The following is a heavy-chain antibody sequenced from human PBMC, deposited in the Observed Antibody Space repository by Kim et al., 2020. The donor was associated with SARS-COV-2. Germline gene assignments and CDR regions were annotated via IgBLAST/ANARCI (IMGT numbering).Heavy chain of an antibody. CDR2: INPGGGST. D-gene: IGHD7-27*01. J-gene: IGHJ4*02. CDR3: AREGNSGLYYFDS. CDR1: GYTFTRFD. Sequence: ASVKVSCKASGYTFTRFDMHWVRQAPGQGLEWMGKINPGGGSTSYAQKFQGRLTMARDMSTNTLHMDLSSLRSEDTAVYYCAREGNSGLYYFDSWGQGTLVTVSS. V-gene: IGHV1-46*01.